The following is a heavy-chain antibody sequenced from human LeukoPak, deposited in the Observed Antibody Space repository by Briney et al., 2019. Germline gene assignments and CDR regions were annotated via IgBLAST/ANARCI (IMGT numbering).Heavy chain of an antibody. D-gene: IGHD2-15*01. J-gene: IGHJ3*02. CDR2: ISAYNGDT. CDR1: CYTYSNYC. V-gene: IGHV1-18*01. Sequence: ASVKVSCKASCYTYSNYCISCVQQAPGQGLEWMGWISAYNGDTNYAQKLQGRLTTTTDTSTSTAYMELRSLRSDDTAVYFCARDSGLKDCSGVSCYRAFNIWCQGTMITVSS. CDR3: ARDSGLKDCSGVSCYRAFNI.